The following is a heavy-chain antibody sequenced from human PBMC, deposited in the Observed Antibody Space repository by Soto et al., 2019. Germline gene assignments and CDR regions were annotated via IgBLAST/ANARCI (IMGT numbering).Heavy chain of an antibody. D-gene: IGHD2-15*01. Sequence: QVQLQESGPGLVKPSGTLSLTCAVSGGSISSSNWWSWVRQPPGKGLEWIGEIYHSGSTNYNPSLKSRVPVSVEKSKTQFSLKLSSVTAADTAVYYCARDCSGGSCYGGYYYYGMDVWGQGTTVTVSS. CDR2: IYHSGST. CDR3: ARDCSGGSCYGGYYYYGMDV. J-gene: IGHJ6*02. CDR1: GGSISSSNW. V-gene: IGHV4-4*02.